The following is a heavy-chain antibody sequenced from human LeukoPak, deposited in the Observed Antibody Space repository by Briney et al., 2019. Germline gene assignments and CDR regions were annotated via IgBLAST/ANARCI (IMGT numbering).Heavy chain of an antibody. D-gene: IGHD6-19*01. CDR3: ARQGRSSGPWGY. Sequence: SETLSLTCTVSGGSISSYYWSWIRQPPGKGLEVIGYIYSTGSTNYNPSLKSRATISLDTSKNQFSLRLTSLTAADTAVYYCARQGRSSGPWGYWGQGTLVTVSS. V-gene: IGHV4-59*08. J-gene: IGHJ4*02. CDR2: IYSTGST. CDR1: GGSISSYY.